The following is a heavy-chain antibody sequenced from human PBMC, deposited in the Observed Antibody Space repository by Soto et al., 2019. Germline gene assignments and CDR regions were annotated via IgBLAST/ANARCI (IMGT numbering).Heavy chain of an antibody. V-gene: IGHV1-3*01. D-gene: IGHD3-22*01. J-gene: IGHJ4*02. Sequence: QVHLVQSGAEVKKPGASVKVSCKTSGYPFPSFEIHWIRQAPGQRPEWMGGISNAGSGSTKYSQKVQDRLTISGDKRATTVYMALSSLTSEDTAIYYCARESSHYQDVFQNWGQGTLVTVSA. CDR2: ISNAGSGST. CDR1: GYPFPSFE. CDR3: ARESSHYQDVFQN.